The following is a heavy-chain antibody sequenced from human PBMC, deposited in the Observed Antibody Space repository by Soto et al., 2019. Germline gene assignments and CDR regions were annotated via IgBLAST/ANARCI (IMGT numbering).Heavy chain of an antibody. Sequence: SETLSLTCTVSGGSISSGSYYWGWIRQPPGKGLEWIGSIYYSGSTYYNPSLKSRVTISVDTSKNQFSLKLSSVTAADTAVYYCARHPKQQLVPRPRTASGMDVWGQGTTVTVSS. CDR1: GGSISSGSYY. V-gene: IGHV4-39*01. D-gene: IGHD6-13*01. CDR2: IYYSGST. CDR3: ARHPKQQLVPRPRTASGMDV. J-gene: IGHJ6*02.